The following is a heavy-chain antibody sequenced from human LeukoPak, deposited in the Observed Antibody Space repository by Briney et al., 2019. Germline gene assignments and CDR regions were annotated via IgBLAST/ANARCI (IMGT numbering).Heavy chain of an antibody. Sequence: GGPLRLSCAASGFAFSNFAMSWVRQAPGKGLEWVSAMSGSGYYTYYVESVKGRFTISRDNSKNTLYLHMNSLRADDTAVYYCAKMEGQRLYDYCMDVWGRGTTVTVSS. CDR2: MSGSGYYT. J-gene: IGHJ6*03. D-gene: IGHD3-3*01. CDR1: GFAFSNFA. V-gene: IGHV3-23*01. CDR3: AKMEGQRLYDYCMDV.